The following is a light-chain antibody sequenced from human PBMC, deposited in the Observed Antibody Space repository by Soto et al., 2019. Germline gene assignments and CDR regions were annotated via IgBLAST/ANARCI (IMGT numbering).Light chain of an antibody. CDR2: AAS. CDR3: QQLYRTGLT. Sequence: DIQMTQSPSSLSASVGDRVTITCRASHNINNFLNWYQQKPGKVPKLLISAASSLQSGVPSRFSGTGSGTDFTIPIHSLEPEAFAPYYCQQLYRTGLTFGERTRVAIK. CDR1: HNINNF. V-gene: IGKV1-39*01. J-gene: IGKJ4*01.